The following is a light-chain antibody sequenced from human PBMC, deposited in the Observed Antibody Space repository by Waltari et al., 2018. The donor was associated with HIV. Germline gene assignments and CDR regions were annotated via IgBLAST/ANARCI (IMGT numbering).Light chain of an antibody. CDR2: AAS. CDR3: QQSFTIPRT. V-gene: IGKV1-39*01. CDR1: QIITTY. Sequence: DIQMTQSPSSLSASVGDRVTITCRASQIITTYLNWYQQKPGRVPRVLIYAASTLQDGVPSRFSGSGSGTEFTLTIRSLQPEDSATYLCQQSFTIPRTFAQGTKVEIK. J-gene: IGKJ1*01.